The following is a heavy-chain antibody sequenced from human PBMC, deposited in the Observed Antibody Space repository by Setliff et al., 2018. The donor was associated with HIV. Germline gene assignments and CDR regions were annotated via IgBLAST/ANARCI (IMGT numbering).Heavy chain of an antibody. CDR2: IYPGDFVT. Sequence: PGESLKISCKGSGYSFSNYWIAWVRQMPGKGLEWIGVIYPGDFVTRYGPSFQGQVFISADRSITTAYLQWDSLKASDTAMYYCTRRRRAPGIEDLEAYWGQGTLVTVSS. D-gene: IGHD1-26*01. CDR1: GYSFSNYW. V-gene: IGHV5-51*01. J-gene: IGHJ4*02. CDR3: TRRRRAPGIEDLEAY.